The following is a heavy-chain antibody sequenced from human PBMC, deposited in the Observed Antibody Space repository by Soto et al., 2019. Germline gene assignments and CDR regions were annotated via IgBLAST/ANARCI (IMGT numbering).Heavy chain of an antibody. CDR1: GGTFSSHA. V-gene: IGHV1-69*05. CDR2: IIPIIGTA. J-gene: IGHJ5*02. CDR3: ARDFRGDIVVVPAAQGFDP. Sequence: ASVKVSCKASGGTFSSHAISWVRQAPGQGLEWMGWIIPIIGTANYAQKFQGRVTMTRDTSISTAYMELSRLRSDDTAVYYCARDFRGDIVVVPAAQGFDPWGQGTLVTVSS. D-gene: IGHD2-2*01.